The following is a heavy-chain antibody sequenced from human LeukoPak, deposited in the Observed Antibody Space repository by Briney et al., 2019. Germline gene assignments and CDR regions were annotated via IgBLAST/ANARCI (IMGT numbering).Heavy chain of an antibody. CDR1: GFTFSSYS. CDR3: ARSEVAVAGTFDY. CDR2: ISSSSSYI. Sequence: GGSLRLSCAASGFTFSSYSMNWVRQAPGKGLEWVSSISSSSSYIYYADSVKGRFTISRDNAKNSLYLQMNSLRAEDTAVYYCARSEVAVAGTFDYWGQGTLVTVSS. D-gene: IGHD6-19*01. V-gene: IGHV3-21*01. J-gene: IGHJ4*02.